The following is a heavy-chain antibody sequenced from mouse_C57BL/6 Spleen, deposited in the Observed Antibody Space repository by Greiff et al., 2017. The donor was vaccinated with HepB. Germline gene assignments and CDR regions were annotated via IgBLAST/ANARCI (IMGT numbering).Heavy chain of an antibody. D-gene: IGHD1-1*01. V-gene: IGHV5-16*01. J-gene: IGHJ1*03. Sequence: EVKLVESEGGLVQPGSSMKLSCTASGFTFSDYYMAWVRQVPEKGLEWVANINYDGSSTYYLDSLKSRFIISRDNAKNILYLQMSSLKSEDTATYYCARDPHYYGSSYGGYCDVWGTGTTVTVSS. CDR3: ARDPHYYGSSYGGYCDV. CDR1: GFTFSDYY. CDR2: INYDGSST.